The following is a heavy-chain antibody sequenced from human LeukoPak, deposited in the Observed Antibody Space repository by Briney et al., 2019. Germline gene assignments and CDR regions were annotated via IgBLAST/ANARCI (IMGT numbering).Heavy chain of an antibody. D-gene: IGHD6-25*01. V-gene: IGHV3-21*01. CDR2: ISSTSNYI. CDR1: GFSFRTYS. CDR3: ARGGRQGALDI. Sequence: GGSLRLSCAASGFSFRTYSMNWVRQAPGKGLEWVSSISSTSNYIYYADSVKGRFNISRDNAKNSLYLQMNSLRAEDTAVYYCARGGRQGALDICGQGTIVTVSS. J-gene: IGHJ3*02.